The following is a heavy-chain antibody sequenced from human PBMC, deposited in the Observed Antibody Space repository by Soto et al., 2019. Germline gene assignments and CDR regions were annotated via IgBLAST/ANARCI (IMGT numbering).Heavy chain of an antibody. V-gene: IGHV3-72*01. Sequence: PGGSLRLSCVASGFTLSDAYMDWVRQAPGEGLEWVGRTRNKVNSYTTEYAASVKGRFTVSRDDSKNSLYLQMNSLKTEDTAVYYCARSSITTREFDYWGQGTLVTVSS. CDR3: ARSSITTREFDY. D-gene: IGHD6-6*01. CDR1: GFTLSDAY. J-gene: IGHJ4*02. CDR2: TRNKVNSYTT.